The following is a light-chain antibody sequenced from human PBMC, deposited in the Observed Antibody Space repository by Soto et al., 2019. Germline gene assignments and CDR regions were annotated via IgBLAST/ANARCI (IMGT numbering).Light chain of an antibody. Sequence: EILLTQSPSTLSVFPGEKATLSCGASQSVSNNLAWYHQKPGQAPRPLIYGASTRATGIPARFSGSGSGTEFTLTISSLQSEDFAAYYCQQYNNWPPITFGQGTRLEIK. V-gene: IGKV3-15*01. J-gene: IGKJ5*01. CDR1: QSVSNN. CDR2: GAS. CDR3: QQYNNWPPIT.